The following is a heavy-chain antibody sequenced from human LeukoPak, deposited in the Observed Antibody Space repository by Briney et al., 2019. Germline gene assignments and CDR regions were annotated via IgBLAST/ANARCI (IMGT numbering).Heavy chain of an antibody. CDR2: ISSSSSCR. CDR3: ARAGASSSWGSNFGY. Sequence: GGSLRPSCAASGFTLSSYSMNWVCQDPRQGLERVSSISSSSSCRYNADSVKGRFTISRDNAKNSLYLQMNSLRAEDTAVYYCARAGASSSWGSNFGYWGQGTLVTVSS. J-gene: IGHJ4*02. V-gene: IGHV3-21*01. D-gene: IGHD6-13*01. CDR1: GFTLSSYS.